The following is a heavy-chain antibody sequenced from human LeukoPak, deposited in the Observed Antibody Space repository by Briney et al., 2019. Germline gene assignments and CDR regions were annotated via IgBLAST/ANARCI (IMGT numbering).Heavy chain of an antibody. D-gene: IGHD3-10*01. J-gene: IGHJ3*02. CDR2: IYHSGST. CDR3: ASRDYYGSGSYYNGYAFDI. V-gene: IGHV4-4*02. CDR1: GGSISSSNW. Sequence: SGTLSLTCAVSGGSISSSNWWSWVRQPPGKGLEWIGEIYHSGSTNYNPSLKSRVTISVDKSKNQFSLKLSSVTAADTAVYYCASRDYYGSGSYYNGYAFDIWGQGTMVTVSS.